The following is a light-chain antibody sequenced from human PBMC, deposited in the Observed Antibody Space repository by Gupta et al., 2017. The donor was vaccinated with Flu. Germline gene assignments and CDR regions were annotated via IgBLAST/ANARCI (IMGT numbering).Light chain of an antibody. V-gene: IGKV1-5*03. J-gene: IGKJ1*01. CDR2: KVS. CDR1: QNINSW. CDR3: QQEDNYPRT. Sequence: DIQMTQSLSTLSAIVGDRVTITCRASQNINSWLAWYQHKPGKAPTLLIYKVSNLESGVPSRFSGSGSGTEYTLTISSLQPDDLGIYYCQQEDNYPRTFGQGTRVEIK.